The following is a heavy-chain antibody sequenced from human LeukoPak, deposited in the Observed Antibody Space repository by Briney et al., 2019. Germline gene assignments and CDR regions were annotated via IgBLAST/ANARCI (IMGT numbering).Heavy chain of an antibody. V-gene: IGHV1-69*13. CDR2: IIPIFGTA. Sequence: SVKVSCKASGGTFSSYAISWVRQAPGQGLEWMGGIIPIFGTANYAQKFQGRVTITADESTSTAYMELRSLRSDDTAVYYCARNVGDIYSSGWYDDYWGQGTLVTVSS. J-gene: IGHJ4*02. D-gene: IGHD6-19*01. CDR1: GGTFSSYA. CDR3: ARNVGDIYSSGWYDDY.